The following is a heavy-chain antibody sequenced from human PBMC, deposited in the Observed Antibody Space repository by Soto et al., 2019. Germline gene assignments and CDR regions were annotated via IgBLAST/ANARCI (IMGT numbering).Heavy chain of an antibody. D-gene: IGHD3-16*01. J-gene: IGHJ2*01. CDR1: GFTFSTNY. CDR2: IGVRGDK. V-gene: IGHV3-13*01. CDR3: VREFWGCSNGRGGFYLDL. Sequence: EAQLVESGGGLVQPGGSLRLSCVPSGFTFSTNYFHWVRQVTGKGLEWVASIGVRGDKYYSDYFKGRFTISRENDLNSTFLQMNAVSAGDTAVYYCVREFWGCSNGRGGFYLDLWGRGTLVTISS.